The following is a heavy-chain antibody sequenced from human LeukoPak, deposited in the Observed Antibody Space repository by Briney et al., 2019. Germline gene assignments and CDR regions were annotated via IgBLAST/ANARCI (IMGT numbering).Heavy chain of an antibody. Sequence: GGSLRLSCAASGFIFSSYAMHWVRQAPGKGLEWVAVISYDGSNKYYADSVKGRFTISRDNSKNTLYLQMNSLRAEDTAVYYCARDLSTEYSSSGIDYWGQGTLVTVSS. CDR2: ISYDGSNK. CDR3: ARDLSTEYSSSGIDY. J-gene: IGHJ4*02. CDR1: GFIFSSYA. V-gene: IGHV3-30*01. D-gene: IGHD6-6*01.